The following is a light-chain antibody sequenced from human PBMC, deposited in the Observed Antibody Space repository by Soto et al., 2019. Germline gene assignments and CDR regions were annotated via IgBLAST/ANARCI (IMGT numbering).Light chain of an antibody. CDR2: GTS. V-gene: IGKV3D-11*02. CDR3: QQRSRCHPDIT. Sequence: GERATLSCRASQSVNLNVGWYQQKPGQALRLLIYGTSTRATGVPARFSGSGSGTDFTLTISSLDPEDFAVYFCQQRSRCHPDITFGPGTRLEI. CDR1: QSVNLN. J-gene: IGKJ5*01.